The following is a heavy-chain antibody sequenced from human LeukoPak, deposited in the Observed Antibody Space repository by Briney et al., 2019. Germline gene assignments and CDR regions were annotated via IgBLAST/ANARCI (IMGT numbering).Heavy chain of an antibody. Sequence: GSLRLSRAASGFTFSSYAMHWVRQAPGKGLEWVAVISYDGSNKYYADSVKGRFTISRDNSKNTLYLQMNSLRAEDTAVYYCARENYYDSSGLNGYAFDIWGQGTMVTVSS. CDR3: ARENYYDSSGLNGYAFDI. CDR2: ISYDGSNK. D-gene: IGHD3-22*01. V-gene: IGHV3-30-3*01. J-gene: IGHJ3*02. CDR1: GFTFSSYA.